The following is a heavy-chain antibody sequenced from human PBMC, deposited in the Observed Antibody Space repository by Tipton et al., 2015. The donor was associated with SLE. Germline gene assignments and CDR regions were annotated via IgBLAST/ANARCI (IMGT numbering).Heavy chain of an antibody. CDR3: ASHGKRPYRSGGGCYSLYGMDV. Sequence: SLRLSCAASGFTVSTNYMTWVRQAPGKGLEWVSVIYSTGRTYYADSVKGRFTISRDSSKNTLYLQMNSPRVEDAAVYYCASHGKRPYRSGGGCYSLYGMDVWGQGTTVTVSS. CDR2: IYSTGRT. J-gene: IGHJ6*02. V-gene: IGHV3-66*04. CDR1: GFTVSTNY. D-gene: IGHD2-15*01.